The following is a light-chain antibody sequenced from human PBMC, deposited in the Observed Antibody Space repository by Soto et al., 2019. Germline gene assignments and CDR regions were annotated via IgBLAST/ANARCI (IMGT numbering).Light chain of an antibody. CDR3: QRYGSSPPFT. CDR2: GTS. CDR1: QSVSSN. J-gene: IGKJ2*01. Sequence: EVVMTQSPATLSVSPGDRATLSCRASQSVSSNLAWYQQKPGQAPRLLISGTSTRATGLPARFSGSGSGTEFTLTISSLQSEDFAVYYCQRYGSSPPFTFGQGTKVDIK. V-gene: IGKV3-15*01.